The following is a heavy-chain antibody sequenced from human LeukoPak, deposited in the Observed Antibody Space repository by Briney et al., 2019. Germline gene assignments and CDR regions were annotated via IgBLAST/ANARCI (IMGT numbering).Heavy chain of an antibody. CDR2: VMSGRRST. CDR3: TRERRGSYYAFES. CDR1: GFTVSDYS. V-gene: IGHV3-11*05. D-gene: IGHD3-16*01. J-gene: IGHJ4*02. Sequence: GGSLRLSCAASGFTVSDYSISSIRQSPGKWPEWLSYVMSGRRSTNYADSVKGRFTISRDNANNSVALQLDGLRADDTAVYFCTRERRGSYYAFESWGQGTLVTVSS.